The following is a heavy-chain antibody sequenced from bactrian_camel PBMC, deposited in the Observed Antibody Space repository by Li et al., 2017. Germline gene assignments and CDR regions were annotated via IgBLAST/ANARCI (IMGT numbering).Heavy chain of an antibody. CDR3: ATDYGGIFGY. CDR2: INSGGRSI. J-gene: IGHJ6*01. Sequence: DVQLVESGGGLVQPGGSLRLSCVASGFMTSMAAMSWVRQAPGKGFEWISSINSGGRSIYYADSVKGRFTIFGDNAKNTVILQMNSLKSEDTALYYCATDYGGIFGYWGQGTQVTVS. CDR1: GFMTSMAA. V-gene: IGHV3S40*01. D-gene: IGHD6*01.